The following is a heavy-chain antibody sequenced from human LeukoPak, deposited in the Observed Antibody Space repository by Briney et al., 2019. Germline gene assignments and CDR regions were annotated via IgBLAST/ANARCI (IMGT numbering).Heavy chain of an antibody. Sequence: SETLSLTCTVSGGSISNYYWSWIRQPPGKGLEWIGYIDYSGSTNYNPSLKSRGTISVDKSKNRFSLKLSSVTAADTAIYYCARIVPYKYGYVDYCGQGTLVTVSS. V-gene: IGHV4-59*01. D-gene: IGHD5-18*01. CDR3: ARIVPYKYGYVDY. J-gene: IGHJ4*02. CDR2: IDYSGST. CDR1: GGSISNYY.